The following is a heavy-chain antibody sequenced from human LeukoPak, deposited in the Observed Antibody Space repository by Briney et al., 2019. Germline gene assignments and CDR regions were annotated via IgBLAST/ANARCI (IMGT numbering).Heavy chain of an antibody. D-gene: IGHD2-2*02. J-gene: IGHJ4*02. Sequence: GGSLRLSCAASGFTFSSYAMHWVRQAPSKGLEWVAVISYDGSNKYYADSVKGRFTISRDNSKNTLYLQMNSLRAEDTAVYYCARDDCSSTSCYKNFDYWGQGTLVTVSS. CDR2: ISYDGSNK. CDR1: GFTFSSYA. CDR3: ARDDCSSTSCYKNFDY. V-gene: IGHV3-30-3*01.